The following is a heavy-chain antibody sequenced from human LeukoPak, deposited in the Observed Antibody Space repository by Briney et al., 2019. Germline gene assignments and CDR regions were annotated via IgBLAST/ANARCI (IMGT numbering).Heavy chain of an antibody. CDR1: GGSISSYY. V-gene: IGHV4-59*01. Sequence: SETLSLTCTVSGGSISSYYWSWIRQPPGKGLEWIGYIYYSGSTNYNPSLKSRVTISVDTSKNQFSLKLSFVTAADTAVYYCAIYMVRGVAGFDPWGQGTLVTVSS. CDR2: IYYSGST. D-gene: IGHD3-10*01. CDR3: AIYMVRGVAGFDP. J-gene: IGHJ5*02.